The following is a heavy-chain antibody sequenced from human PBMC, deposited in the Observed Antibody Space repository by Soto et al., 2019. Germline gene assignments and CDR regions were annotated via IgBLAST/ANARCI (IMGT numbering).Heavy chain of an antibody. J-gene: IGHJ4*02. CDR1: GGTFSSYT. CDR2: IIPILGKP. CDR3: ATDVDLPYEF. Sequence: QVQLVQSGAEVKKPGSSVKVSCKTSGGTFSSYTVNWVRQAPGQGPEWMGRIIPILGKPNYAQKFQGRVTITADTSTSTAYMEMTSLRSEDTAVYYCATDVDLPYEFWGQGTLVTVS. D-gene: IGHD3-16*01. V-gene: IGHV1-69*02.